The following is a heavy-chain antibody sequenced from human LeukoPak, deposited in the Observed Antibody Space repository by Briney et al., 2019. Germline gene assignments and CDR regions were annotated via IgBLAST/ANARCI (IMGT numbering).Heavy chain of an antibody. V-gene: IGHV3-23*01. CDR3: ARGLGDQGY. CDR1: GFTFASYA. CDR2: INRNGGIT. Sequence: GRSLRLSCAASGFTFASYAMSWVRQAPGKGLEWVSTINRNGGITYYADSVKGRFTISRDNSKNSLYLQMNSLRAEDTAVYYCARGLGDQGYWGQGTLVTVSS. J-gene: IGHJ4*02. D-gene: IGHD3-10*01.